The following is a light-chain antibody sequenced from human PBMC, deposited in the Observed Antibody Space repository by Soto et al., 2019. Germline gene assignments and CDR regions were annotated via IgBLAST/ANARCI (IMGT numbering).Light chain of an antibody. CDR1: QGINGW. V-gene: IGKV1-5*03. CDR2: KAS. CDR3: QQYETFPLT. Sequence: DIQMTQSPATLSASVGDRVTIGCRASQGINGWLAWYQQKPGKAPKLRIYKASILESGVTSRFSGCGSATEFTLTISSLQPEDFASYYCQQYETFPLTFGGGTKV. J-gene: IGKJ4*01.